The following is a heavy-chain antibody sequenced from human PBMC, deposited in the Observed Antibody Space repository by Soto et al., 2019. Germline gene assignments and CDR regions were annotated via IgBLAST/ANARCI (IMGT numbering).Heavy chain of an antibody. D-gene: IGHD6-13*01. CDR2: IYPRDSDT. J-gene: IGHJ4*02. V-gene: IGHV5-51*01. Sequence: GESLKISCEASGYTFTNFWIGWVRQMPGTGLECMGIIYPRDSDTRYSPSFQDRVTMSVDTPIDTAYLQWSSLKASDTGTYYCVRHSGKIDSSVGPRSFDYWGQGTLVTVSS. CDR1: GYTFTNFW. CDR3: VRHSGKIDSSVGPRSFDY.